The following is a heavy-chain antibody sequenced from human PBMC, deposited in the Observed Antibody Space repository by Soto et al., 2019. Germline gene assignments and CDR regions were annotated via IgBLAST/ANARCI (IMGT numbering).Heavy chain of an antibody. V-gene: IGHV6-1*01. J-gene: IGHJ4*02. CDR1: GDSVSSNSAA. CDR2: TYYRSKWYN. CDR3: ARAAEYSYGPTPFDY. Sequence: PSQTLSLTCAISGDSVSSNSAAWNWIRQSPSRGLEWLGRTYYRSKWYNDYAVSVKSRITINPDTSKKQFSLQLNSVTPEDTSVYYCARAAEYSYGPTPFDYWGQGTLVTVSS. D-gene: IGHD5-18*01.